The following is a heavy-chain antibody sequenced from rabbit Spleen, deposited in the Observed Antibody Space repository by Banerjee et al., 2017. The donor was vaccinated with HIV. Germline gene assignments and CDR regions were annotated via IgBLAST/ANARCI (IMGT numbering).Heavy chain of an antibody. D-gene: IGHD8-1*01. J-gene: IGHJ4*01. CDR1: GFSFSSGYD. Sequence: QEQLVESGGGLVQPEGSLTLTCKASGFSFSSGYDMSWVRQAPGKGLEWIACIYGGDMHSTAYASWAKGRFTISKSSSTTVTLQMTSLTAADTATYFCARDAGSYDYIDVYFNLWGPGTLVTFS. V-gene: IGHV1S45*01. CDR3: ARDAGSYDYIDVYFNL. CDR2: IYGGDMHST.